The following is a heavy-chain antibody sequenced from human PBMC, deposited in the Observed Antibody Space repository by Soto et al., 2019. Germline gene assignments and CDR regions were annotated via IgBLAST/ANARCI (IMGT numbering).Heavy chain of an antibody. V-gene: IGHV3-23*01. CDR2: IGRNVGST. CDR3: AKNLRQQLVRH. D-gene: IGHD6-13*01. Sequence: PGKGLEWVSGIGRNVGSTFYADSVKGRFTISRDNSKNTLYLQVNSLRAEDTAVYYCAKNLRQQLVRHWGQGTLVSVSS. J-gene: IGHJ4*02.